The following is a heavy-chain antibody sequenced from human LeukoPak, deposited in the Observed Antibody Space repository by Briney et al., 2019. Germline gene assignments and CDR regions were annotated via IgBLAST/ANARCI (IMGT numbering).Heavy chain of an antibody. V-gene: IGHV3-30*02. CDR2: IRYDGSNK. J-gene: IGHJ5*02. CDR1: GFTFSSYG. CDR3: AKDGYRVPWFDP. D-gene: IGHD6-13*01. Sequence: GGSLRLSCAASGFTFSSYGMHWVRQARGKGLEWVAFIRYDGSNKYYADSVKGRFTISRDNSKNTLYLQMNSLIAGDTAVYYCAKDGYRVPWFDPWGQGTLVTVSS.